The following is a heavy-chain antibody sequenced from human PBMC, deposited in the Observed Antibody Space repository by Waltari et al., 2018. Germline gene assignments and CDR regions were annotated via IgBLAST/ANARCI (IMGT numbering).Heavy chain of an antibody. CDR1: GGPISSSY. V-gene: IGHV4-59*01. J-gene: IGHJ5*02. CDR3: ARGRSPPPPTETTSYLTNWFDP. D-gene: IGHD4-17*01. CDR2: IYYSGST. Sequence: QVQLQESGPGLVKPSETLSLTCTGSGGPISSSYWTWIRQPPGQGLDWIGYIYYSGSTTYNPSLKSRVTISVDTSKNQFSLKLSSVTAADTAVYYCARGRSPPPPTETTSYLTNWFDPWGQGTLVTVSS.